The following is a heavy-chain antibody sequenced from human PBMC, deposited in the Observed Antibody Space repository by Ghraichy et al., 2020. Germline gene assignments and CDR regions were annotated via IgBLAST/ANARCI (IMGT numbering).Heavy chain of an antibody. V-gene: IGHV4-61*01. CDR2: IYYSGST. CDR1: GGSVSSGSYY. D-gene: IGHD5-12*01. CDR3: ARAGEIVAPYWYFDL. J-gene: IGHJ2*01. Sequence: SETLSLTCTVSGGSVSSGSYYWSWIRQPPGKGLEWIGYIYYSGSTNYNPSLKSRVTISVDTSKNQFSLKLSSVTAADTTVYYCARAGEIVAPYWYFDLWGRGTLVTVSS.